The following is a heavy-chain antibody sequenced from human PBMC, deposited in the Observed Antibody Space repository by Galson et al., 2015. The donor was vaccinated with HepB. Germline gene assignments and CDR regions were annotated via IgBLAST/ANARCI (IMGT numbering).Heavy chain of an antibody. D-gene: IGHD3-22*01. V-gene: IGHV3-7*03. Sequence: SLRLSCAASGFTFSSYWMSWVRQAPGKGLEWVANIKQDGSEKYYVDSVKGRFTISRDNAKNSLYLQMNSLRAEDTAVYYCHGWNQLRITMIVAPPEPYWGQGTLVTVSS. CDR3: HGWNQLRITMIVAPPEPY. CDR1: GFTFSSYW. J-gene: IGHJ4*02. CDR2: IKQDGSEK.